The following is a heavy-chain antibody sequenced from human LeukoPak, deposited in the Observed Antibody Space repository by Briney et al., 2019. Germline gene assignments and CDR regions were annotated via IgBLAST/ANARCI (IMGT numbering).Heavy chain of an antibody. D-gene: IGHD6-13*01. CDR1: GYTFTGYY. Sequence: ASVKVSCKASGYTFTGYYMHWVRHAPGQGLGWMGWINPNSGGANYAQKFQGRVTMTRDTSISTAYMELSRLRSDDPAVYYCARDDSSSWAELLTDAILCYWGQGTLVTVSS. J-gene: IGHJ4*02. V-gene: IGHV1-2*02. CDR3: ARDDSSSWAELLTDAILCY. CDR2: INPNSGGA.